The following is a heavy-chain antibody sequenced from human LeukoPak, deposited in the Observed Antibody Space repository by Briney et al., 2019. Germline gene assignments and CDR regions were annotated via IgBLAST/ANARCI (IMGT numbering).Heavy chain of an antibody. Sequence: GASVKVSCKASGYTFTGYYMHWVRQAPGQGLEYMGWIIPNSGDTNYAQKFQGRVTMTRDRSISTAYMDLNRLTSDDTAVYYCARGGIAVAAQVSSSWGQGTLVTVSS. CDR2: IIPNSGDT. CDR1: GYTFTGYY. V-gene: IGHV1-2*02. J-gene: IGHJ4*02. CDR3: ARGGIAVAAQVSSS. D-gene: IGHD6-19*01.